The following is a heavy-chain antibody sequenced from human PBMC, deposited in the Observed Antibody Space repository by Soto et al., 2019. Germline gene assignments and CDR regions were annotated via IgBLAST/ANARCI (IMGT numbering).Heavy chain of an antibody. J-gene: IGHJ4*02. CDR2: INPSGGST. Sequence: QVQLVQSGAEVKKPGASVKVSCKASGYTFTSYDIHWVRQAPGQRLEWMGMINPSGGSTNYAQKTQGRATVTMDTSPSPGYMELSSLTSEDTALYYCAKDWGFSGYDHFDYWGQGTLVTVSS. D-gene: IGHD5-12*01. CDR3: AKDWGFSGYDHFDY. CDR1: GYTFTSYD. V-gene: IGHV1-46*01.